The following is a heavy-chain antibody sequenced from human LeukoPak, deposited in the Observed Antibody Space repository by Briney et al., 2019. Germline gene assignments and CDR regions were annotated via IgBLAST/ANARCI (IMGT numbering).Heavy chain of an antibody. CDR1: GFTLSTYW. CDR2: INQDGGEK. J-gene: IGHJ6*02. V-gene: IGHV3-7*04. Sequence: PGGSLRLSCAASGFTLSTYWMSWVRQAPGKGLEWVADINQDGGEKHYVDSVRGRFTISRDSAKNSLYLQMNSLRADDTAVYYCGRDMDVWGQGTTVTVSS. CDR3: GRDMDV.